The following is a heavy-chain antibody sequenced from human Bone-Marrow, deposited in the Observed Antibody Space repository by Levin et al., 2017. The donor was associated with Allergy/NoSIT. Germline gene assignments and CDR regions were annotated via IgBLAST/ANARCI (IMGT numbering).Heavy chain of an antibody. V-gene: IGHV3-49*04. J-gene: IGHJ6*03. CDR3: SRWITVVDFFYYYYTDV. CDR2: IRNKAYGGTT. CDR1: GFIFDDYG. Sequence: PGGSLRLSCTASGFIFDDYGFSWVRQAPGKGLEWVAFIRNKAYGGTTEYAAPVKGRFTISRDDSKSIAYLQMTGLRTEDTAVYYCSRWITVVDFFYYYYTDVWGEGTTVTVSS. D-gene: IGHD3-16*01.